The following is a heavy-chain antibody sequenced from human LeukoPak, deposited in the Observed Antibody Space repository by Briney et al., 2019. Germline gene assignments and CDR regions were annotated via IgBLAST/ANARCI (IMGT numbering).Heavy chain of an antibody. J-gene: IGHJ4*02. D-gene: IGHD6-13*01. CDR2: ISSSSSYI. CDR3: ARWSSSWYADY. Sequence: GGSLRLSCAASGFTLSSYSMNWVRQAPGKGLEWVSSISSSSSYIYYADSVKGRFTLSRDNAKNSLYLQMNSLRAEDTAVYYCARWSSSWYADYWGQGTLVTVSS. V-gene: IGHV3-21*01. CDR1: GFTLSSYS.